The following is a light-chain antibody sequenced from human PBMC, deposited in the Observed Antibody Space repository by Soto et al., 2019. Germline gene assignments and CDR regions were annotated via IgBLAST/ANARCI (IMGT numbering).Light chain of an antibody. V-gene: IGKV3-20*01. Sequence: EIVLTQSPGTLSLSPGVRATLSCRASQSVSSSYLAWYQQKPGQAPRPLIYGASSRDTGIPDRFSGSGSGTDFTLTISRLEPEDFAVYYCLQYGSSPYTFGQGTKLEIK. J-gene: IGKJ2*01. CDR1: QSVSSSY. CDR2: GAS. CDR3: LQYGSSPYT.